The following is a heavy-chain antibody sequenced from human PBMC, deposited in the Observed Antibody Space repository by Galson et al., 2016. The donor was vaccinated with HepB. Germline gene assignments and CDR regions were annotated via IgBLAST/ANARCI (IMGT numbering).Heavy chain of an antibody. CDR1: GYIFTAHY. D-gene: IGHD2-21*02. V-gene: IGHV1-46*01. CDR3: ARAASEIPRVTSDS. Sequence: SVKVSCKASGYIFTAHYMHWVRQAPGQGLEWMGIINPSRGSTSYIQEFHGRITMTSDSSTNTVYMELSSLTYEDTAVYFCARAASEIPRVTSDSWGQGSLVIVSS. CDR2: INPSRGST. J-gene: IGHJ4*02.